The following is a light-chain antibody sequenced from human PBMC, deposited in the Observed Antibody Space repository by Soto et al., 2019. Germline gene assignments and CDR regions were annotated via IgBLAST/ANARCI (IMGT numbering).Light chain of an antibody. Sequence: DIVMTQSPDSLAVSLGERATINCKSSQSVLYSSNNKNYLAWYQQKPGQPPKQLIYWASTRESGVPDRFSGSGSGTDFTLTISSLQAEDVAVYYCQQYYSTPFTFGGGTKVEIK. V-gene: IGKV4-1*01. CDR3: QQYYSTPFT. CDR2: WAS. CDR1: QSVLYSSNNKNY. J-gene: IGKJ4*01.